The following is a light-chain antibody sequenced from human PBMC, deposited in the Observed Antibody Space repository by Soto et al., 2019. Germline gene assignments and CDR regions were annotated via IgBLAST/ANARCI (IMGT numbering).Light chain of an antibody. CDR3: QQYGSSGT. Sequence: IVLTQSPCTLSLSQGERATLSCRASQSVSNNYLAWYQQKPGQAPRLLIYGASNRATGIPDRFSGSGSGTDFPLTISILEPEDFAVYYCQQYGSSGTFGQGTKVDIK. V-gene: IGKV3-20*01. J-gene: IGKJ1*01. CDR1: QSVSNNY. CDR2: GAS.